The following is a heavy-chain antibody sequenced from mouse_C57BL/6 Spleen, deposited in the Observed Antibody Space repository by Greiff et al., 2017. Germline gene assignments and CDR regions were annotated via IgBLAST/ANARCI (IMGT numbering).Heavy chain of an antibody. D-gene: IGHD2-4*01. J-gene: IGHJ1*03. CDR2: IYPGSGNT. V-gene: IGHV1-76*01. CDR3: ARGGLRRSPGYFDV. Sequence: VQLQQSGAELVRPGASVKLSCKASGYTFTDYYINWVKQRPGQGLEWIARIYPGSGNTYYNEKFKGKATLTAEKSSSTAYMQLSSLTSEDSAVYFCARGGLRRSPGYFDVWGTGTTVTVSS. CDR1: GYTFTDYY.